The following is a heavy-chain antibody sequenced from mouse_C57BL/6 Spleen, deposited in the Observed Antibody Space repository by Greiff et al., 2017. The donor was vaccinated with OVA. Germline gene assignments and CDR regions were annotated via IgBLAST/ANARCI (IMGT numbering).Heavy chain of an antibody. CDR2: ISDGGSYT. J-gene: IGHJ4*01. D-gene: IGHD1-1*01. CDR3: ARDYGSSAAAMDY. Sequence: EVQLVESGGGLVKPGGSLKLSCEASGFTFSSYAMSWVCQTPEKRLEWVATISDGGSYTYYPDNVKGRFTISRDNAKNNLYLQMSHLKSEDTAMYYCARDYGSSAAAMDYWGQGTSVTVSS. V-gene: IGHV5-4*01. CDR1: GFTFSSYA.